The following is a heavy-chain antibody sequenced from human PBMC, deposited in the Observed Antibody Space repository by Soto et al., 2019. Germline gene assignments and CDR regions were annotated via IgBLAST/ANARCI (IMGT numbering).Heavy chain of an antibody. CDR2: ISWNSGSI. J-gene: IGHJ3*02. Sequence: EVQLVESGGGLVQPGRSLRLSCAASGFTFDDYAMHWVRQAPGKGLEWVSGISWNSGSIGYADSVKGRFTISRDNAKNSLYLQMNSLRAEDTALYYCAKDITDDYGDYFAFDIWGQGKMVTVSS. V-gene: IGHV3-9*01. CDR3: AKDITDDYGDYFAFDI. CDR1: GFTFDDYA. D-gene: IGHD4-17*01.